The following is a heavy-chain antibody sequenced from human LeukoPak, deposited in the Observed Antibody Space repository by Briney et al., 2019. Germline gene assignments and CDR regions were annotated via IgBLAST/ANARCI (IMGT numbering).Heavy chain of an antibody. J-gene: IGHJ4*02. V-gene: IGHV4-34*01. CDR3: ARLVDTAMVTPVDY. CDR1: GGSFSGYY. Sequence: SETLSLTCAVYGGSFSGYYWSWIRQPPGKGLEWIGEINHSGSTNYNPSLKSRVTIPVDTSKNQFSLKLSSVTAADTAVYYCARLVDTAMVTPVDYWGQGILVTVSS. CDR2: INHSGST. D-gene: IGHD5-18*01.